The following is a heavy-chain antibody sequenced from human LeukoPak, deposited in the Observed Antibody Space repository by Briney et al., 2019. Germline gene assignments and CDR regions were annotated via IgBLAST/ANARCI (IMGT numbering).Heavy chain of an antibody. J-gene: IGHJ4*02. CDR3: AKEIWPTVTTPGRTYFDY. CDR2: IHGGGST. D-gene: IGHD4-17*01. V-gene: IGHV3-53*05. CDR1: GFTVSSNY. Sequence: GGSLRLSCAASGFTVSSNYMSWVRQAPGKGLEWVSLIHGGGSTYYADSVKGRFTISRDNSKNTLYLQMNSLRGEDTAVYYCAKEIWPTVTTPGRTYFDYWGQGTLVTVSS.